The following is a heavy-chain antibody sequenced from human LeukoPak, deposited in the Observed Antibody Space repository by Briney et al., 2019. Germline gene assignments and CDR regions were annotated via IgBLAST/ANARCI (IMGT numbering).Heavy chain of an antibody. J-gene: IGHJ4*02. CDR1: GFSVSTSY. V-gene: IGHV3-53*01. D-gene: IGHD3/OR15-3a*01. CDR2: IYSDGST. CDR3: ARGTLDN. Sequence: SGGSLRLSCAASGFSVSTSYINWVRQAPGKGLEWVSVIYSDGSTKYADSVQARFTISRDNSKNTVYLQMKSLRVEDTAVYYCARGTLDNWGQGTLVTVSS.